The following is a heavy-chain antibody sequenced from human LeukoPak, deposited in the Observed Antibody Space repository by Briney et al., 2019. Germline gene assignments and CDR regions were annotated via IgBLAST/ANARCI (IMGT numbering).Heavy chain of an antibody. V-gene: IGHV3-23*01. CDR2: ISAGGDAT. CDR1: GFTFSTYA. Sequence: GGSLRLSCAASGFTFSTYAMSWVRQAPGKGLEWVCAISAGGDATFYADSVKGRFTVSRDNPKNTLSLQMNSLRGEDTAIYYCVDHFPYCSRGSCSYFDHWGQGTLVTVSS. J-gene: IGHJ4*02. D-gene: IGHD2-15*01. CDR3: VDHFPYCSRGSCSYFDH.